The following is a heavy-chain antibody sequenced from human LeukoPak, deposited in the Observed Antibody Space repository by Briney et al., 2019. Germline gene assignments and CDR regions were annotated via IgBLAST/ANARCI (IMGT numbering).Heavy chain of an antibody. D-gene: IGHD4-17*01. CDR1: GFTFSSYS. J-gene: IGHJ4*02. Sequence: PGGSLRLSCAASGFTFSSYSMSWVRQAPGKGLEWVSAISGSGGSTYYADSVKGRFTISRDNSKNTLYLQMNSLRAEDRAVYYCAKGSQYGDYDYYFDYWGQGTLVTVSS. V-gene: IGHV3-23*01. CDR2: ISGSGGST. CDR3: AKGSQYGDYDYYFDY.